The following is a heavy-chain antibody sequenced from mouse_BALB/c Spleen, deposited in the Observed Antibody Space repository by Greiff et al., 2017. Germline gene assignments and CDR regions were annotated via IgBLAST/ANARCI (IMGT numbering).Heavy chain of an antibody. J-gene: IGHJ3*01. D-gene: IGHD2-4*01. CDR1: GYTFTSYY. Sequence: VQLVESGAELVKPGASVKLSCKASGYTFTSYYMYWVKQRPGQGLEWIGEINPSNGGTNFNEKFKSKATLTVDKSSSTAYMQLSSLTSEDSAVYYCADYEFAYWGQGTLVTVSA. CDR2: INPSNGGT. CDR3: ADYEFAY. V-gene: IGHV1S81*02.